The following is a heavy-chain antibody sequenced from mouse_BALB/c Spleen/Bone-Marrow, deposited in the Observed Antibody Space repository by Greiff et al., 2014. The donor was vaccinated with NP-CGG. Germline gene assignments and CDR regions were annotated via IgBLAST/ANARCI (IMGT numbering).Heavy chain of an antibody. CDR2: INPSNGGT. CDR1: GYTFTSYY. CDR3: TRLSLLRGYFDY. V-gene: IGHV1S81*02. Sequence: QVQLQQSGAELVKPGTSVKLSCKASGYTFTSYYIYWVKQRPGQGLKWIGEINPSNGGTNFNEKSKSKATLTVDKSSSTAYMQLSSLTSEDSAVYYCTRLSLLRGYFDYWGQGTTLTVSS. D-gene: IGHD1-2*01. J-gene: IGHJ2*01.